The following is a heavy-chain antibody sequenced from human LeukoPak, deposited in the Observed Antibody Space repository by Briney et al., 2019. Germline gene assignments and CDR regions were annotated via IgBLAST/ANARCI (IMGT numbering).Heavy chain of an antibody. J-gene: IGHJ3*02. CDR3: AEYYYDSSGAAAFDI. D-gene: IGHD3-22*01. CDR2: IYYSGST. CDR1: GGSISSSSYY. Sequence: SETLSLTCTVSGGSISSSSYYWGWIRQPPGKGLEWIGSIYYSGSTYYNPSLKSRVTISVDTSKKQFSLKLSSVTAADTAVYYCAEYYYDSSGAAAFDIWGQGTMVTVSS. V-gene: IGHV4-39*07.